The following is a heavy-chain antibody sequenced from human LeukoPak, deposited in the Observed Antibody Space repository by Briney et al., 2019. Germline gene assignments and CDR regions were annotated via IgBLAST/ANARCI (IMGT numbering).Heavy chain of an antibody. Sequence: GGSLRLSCAASGFTFRSYARSWVRQAPGKGLEWVSGITGGGGSSYYADSVKGRFTISRDNSKNTLFLQMNSLTAEDTAAYYCAKDGATGDYFDYWGREPWSPSPQ. D-gene: IGHD1-26*01. CDR2: ITGGGGSS. J-gene: IGHJ4*02. CDR1: GFTFRSYA. CDR3: AKDGATGDYFDY. V-gene: IGHV3-23*01.